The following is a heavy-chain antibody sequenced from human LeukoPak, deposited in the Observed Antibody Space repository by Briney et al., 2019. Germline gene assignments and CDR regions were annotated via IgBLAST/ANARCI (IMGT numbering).Heavy chain of an antibody. CDR3: ARPVIAVAGKYYYYYYMDV. CDR1: GFTVSSNY. J-gene: IGHJ6*03. CDR2: IYSGSST. V-gene: IGHV3-53*01. Sequence: GGSLRLSCAASGFTVSSNYMSWVRQAPGKGLEWVSVIYSGSSTYYADSVKGRFTISRDNSKNTLYLQMNSLRAEDTAVYYCARPVIAVAGKYYYYYYMDVWGKGTTVTVSS. D-gene: IGHD6-19*01.